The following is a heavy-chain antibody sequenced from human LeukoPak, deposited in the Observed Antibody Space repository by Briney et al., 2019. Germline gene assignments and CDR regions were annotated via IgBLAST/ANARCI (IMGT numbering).Heavy chain of an antibody. CDR3: ARCTTGKTFGSLREIKKSREIDY. Sequence: GGSLRLSCAASGFTFSSYTMNWVRQAPGKGLEWVSSISSSSSYIHYADSVRGRFTISRDNAKNSLFLQMNSLRGEDTAVYYCARCTTGKTFGSLREIKKSREIDYWGQGTLVTVSS. D-gene: IGHD1-1*01. CDR1: GFTFSSYT. J-gene: IGHJ4*02. CDR2: ISSSSSYI. V-gene: IGHV3-21*01.